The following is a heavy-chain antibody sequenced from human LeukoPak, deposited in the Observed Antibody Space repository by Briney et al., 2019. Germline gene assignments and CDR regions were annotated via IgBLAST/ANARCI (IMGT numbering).Heavy chain of an antibody. V-gene: IGHV1-58*02. CDR3: AAGWVCSGGSCYYYFDY. J-gene: IGHJ4*02. CDR1: GFTFTSSA. D-gene: IGHD2-15*01. CDR2: IVVGSGNT. Sequence: SVKVSCKASGFTFTSSAMQWVRQARGQRLEWIGWIVVGSGNTNYAQKFRERVTITRDMFTSTAYMELSSLRSEDTAVYYCAAGWVCSGGSCYYYFDYWGQGTLVTVSS.